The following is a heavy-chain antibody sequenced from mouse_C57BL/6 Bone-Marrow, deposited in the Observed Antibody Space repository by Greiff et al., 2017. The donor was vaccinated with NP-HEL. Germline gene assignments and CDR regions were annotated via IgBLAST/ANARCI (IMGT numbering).Heavy chain of an antibody. D-gene: IGHD1-1*01. J-gene: IGHJ1*03. CDR1: GYTFTNYW. Sequence: VQLQQSGAELVRPGTSVKMSCKASGYTFTNYWIGWAKQRPGHGLEWIGDIYPGGGYTNYNEKFKGKATLTADKSSSTSYMQFSSLTSEDSAIYYCARKGSSFGYFDVWGTGTTVSVCS. CDR3: ARKGSSFGYFDV. CDR2: IYPGGGYT. V-gene: IGHV1-63*01.